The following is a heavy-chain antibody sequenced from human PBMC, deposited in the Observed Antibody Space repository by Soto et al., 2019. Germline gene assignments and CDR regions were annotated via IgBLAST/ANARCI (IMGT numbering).Heavy chain of an antibody. CDR3: GRDTTTFPYYYGMEV. CDR2: IIPTLGKP. D-gene: IGHD3-16*01. Sequence: VQLVQSGAEVKKPGSSVKVSCKASGGNFNSHNINWVLQAPGQGLEWMGRIIPTLGKPNYAQKFQGRVTISADTSTSTAYMELSSLNSDDTAVYYCGRDTTTFPYYYGMEVWGQGTTVTVSS. CDR1: GGNFNSHN. J-gene: IGHJ6*02. V-gene: IGHV1-69*08.